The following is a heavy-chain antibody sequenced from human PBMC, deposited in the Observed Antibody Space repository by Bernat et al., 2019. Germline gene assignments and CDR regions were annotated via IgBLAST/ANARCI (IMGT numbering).Heavy chain of an antibody. CDR2: INPSGGST. J-gene: IGHJ4*02. V-gene: IGHV1-46*03. CDR3: ARDADYDSWTGYRGFDY. D-gene: IGHD3-9*01. CDR1: GYTFTSYY. Sequence: QVQLVQSGAEVKKPGASVKVSCKASGYTFTSYYMHWVRQAPGQGLEWMGIINPSGGSTSYAQKFQGRVTMTRDTSTSTVYMELSSLRSEDTAVYYCARDADYDSWTGYRGFDYWGQGTLVTVSS.